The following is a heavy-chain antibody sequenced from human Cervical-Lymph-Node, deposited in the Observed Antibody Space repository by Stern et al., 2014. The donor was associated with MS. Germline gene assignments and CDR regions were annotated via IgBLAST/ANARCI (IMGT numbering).Heavy chain of an antibody. CDR3: ARVDSSSWDFDY. CDR2: IYYSGST. CDR1: GGSISSGGYY. V-gene: IGHV4-31*03. D-gene: IGHD6-13*01. Sequence: VQLEESGPGLVKPSQTLSLTCTVSGGSISSGGYYWSWIRQHPGKGLEWIGYIYYSGSTYYNPSLKSRVTISVDTSKNQFSLKLSSVTAADTAVYYCARVDSSSWDFDYWGQGTLVTVSS. J-gene: IGHJ4*02.